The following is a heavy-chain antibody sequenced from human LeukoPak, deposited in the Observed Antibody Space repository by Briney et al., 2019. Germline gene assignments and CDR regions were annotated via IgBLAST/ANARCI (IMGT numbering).Heavy chain of an antibody. V-gene: IGHV4-59*02. CDR1: GGSVSDYY. Sequence: PSETLSLTCTVSGGSVSDYYWSWIRQSPGKGLEWIGYIYYTGSTSYNPSLRSRVTMSADTSKNQFSLKLSSVTAADTAVYYCARRHVEYSSSSDPYYFDYWGQGTLVTVSS. CDR2: IYYTGST. CDR3: ARRHVEYSSSSDPYYFDY. D-gene: IGHD6-6*01. J-gene: IGHJ4*02.